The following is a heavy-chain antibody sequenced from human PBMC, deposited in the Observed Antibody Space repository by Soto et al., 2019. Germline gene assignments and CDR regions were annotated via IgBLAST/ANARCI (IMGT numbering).Heavy chain of an antibody. CDR2: IYYTGST. CDR1: GSSISPYY. Sequence: PSSTLSLTSSVSGSSISPYYWSWILQPPGKGLEWIGYIYYTGSTKYNPSLKSRVTISLGTSRNQLSLKLRSVTAADTAVYYCTTVGGYYGDYPNFDYWGPGTLVTVSS. D-gene: IGHD4-17*01. J-gene: IGHJ4*02. CDR3: TTVGGYYGDYPNFDY. V-gene: IGHV4-59*01.